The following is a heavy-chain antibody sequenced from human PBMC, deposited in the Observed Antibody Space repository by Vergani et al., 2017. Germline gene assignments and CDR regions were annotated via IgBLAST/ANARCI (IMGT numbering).Heavy chain of an antibody. V-gene: IGHV4-59*08. CDR3: ARLNGDYMRLSEY. CDR2: IYLGGTT. Sequence: QVHLQEAGPGLVKPAETLSLTCTVSGDSMNNYYWNWIRQTPGKGLEWIGYIYLGGTTTYNPSLESRVSLSADTSKNQFSLRLSSVTAADTAVYYCARLNGDYMRLSEYWGQGTLVAVSS. CDR1: GDSMNNYY. D-gene: IGHD4-17*01. J-gene: IGHJ4*02.